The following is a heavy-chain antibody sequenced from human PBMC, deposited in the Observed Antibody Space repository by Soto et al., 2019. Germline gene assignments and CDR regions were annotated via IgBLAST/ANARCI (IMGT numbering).Heavy chain of an antibody. CDR3: AKALTETTGASCDY. CDR1: GFTFSSYG. D-gene: IGHD1-20*01. CDR2: ISYDGSNK. V-gene: IGHV3-30*18. J-gene: IGHJ4*02. Sequence: QVQLVESGGGVVQPGRSLRLSCAASGFTFSSYGMHWVRQAPGKGLEWVAVISYDGSNKYYADSVKGRFTISRDNSKNTLYLQMNSLRAEDTAVYYCAKALTETTGASCDYWGQGTLVTVSS.